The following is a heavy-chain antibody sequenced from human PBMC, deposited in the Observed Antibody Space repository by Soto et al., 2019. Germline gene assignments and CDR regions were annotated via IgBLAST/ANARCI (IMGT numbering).Heavy chain of an antibody. V-gene: IGHV4-30-4*08. CDR3: ALCPIVTVPAGRGTLYNYLGVDV. Sequence: TLSLTCSVSGCSLSTSDSYWSWIRQVPGKGLEWIGYVSSNDTSSYHPSLESRLTISLDRSKNRFSLKLTSMTAADAAVYFFALCPIVTVPAGRGTLYNYLGVDVFGQRTTV. D-gene: IGHD2-2*01. CDR1: GCSLSTSDSY. CDR2: VSSNDTS. J-gene: IGHJ6*02.